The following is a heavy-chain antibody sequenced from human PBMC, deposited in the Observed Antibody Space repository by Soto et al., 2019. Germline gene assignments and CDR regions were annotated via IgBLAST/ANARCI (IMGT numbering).Heavy chain of an antibody. J-gene: IGHJ5*02. V-gene: IGHV4-34*01. D-gene: IGHD3-22*01. Sequence: PSETLSLTCAAFGGSFSGYYWSWIRQPPGKGPEWSGEINHRGSTYYSPTHKSRVTISVHTSKNQFSLKLSSVTAAGPAVWYCGGRSITMISWGQASLVPV. CDR2: INHRGST. CDR1: GGSFSGYY. CDR3: GGRSITMIS.